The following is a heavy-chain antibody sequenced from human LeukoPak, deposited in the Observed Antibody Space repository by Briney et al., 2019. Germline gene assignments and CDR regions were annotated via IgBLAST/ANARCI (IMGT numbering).Heavy chain of an antibody. CDR3: ARDWNGYSGYAA. V-gene: IGHV3-21*01. CDR2: ISSSSSYI. J-gene: IGHJ3*01. Sequence: GGPLRLSCAASGFTFGSYSMNWVRQAPGKGLEWVSSISSSSSYIYYADSVKGRFTISRDNAKNSLYLQMNSLRAEDTAVYYCARDWNGYSGYAAWGQGTMVTVSS. CDR1: GFTFGSYS. D-gene: IGHD5-12*01.